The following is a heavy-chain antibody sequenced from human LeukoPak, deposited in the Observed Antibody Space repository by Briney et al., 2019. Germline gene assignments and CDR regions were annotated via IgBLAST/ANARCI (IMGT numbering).Heavy chain of an antibody. D-gene: IGHD6-19*01. CDR3: AKDRFPQWLPRKPNWFDP. J-gene: IGHJ5*02. Sequence: GGSLRLSCAASGFTLSSYDVHWVRHAPGKGLEGVAFIWYDGSNKYYADSVKGRFTISRDNSKNTLYLQMNSVRAEDTAVYYCAKDRFPQWLPRKPNWFDPWGQGTLVTVSS. CDR1: GFTLSSYD. CDR2: IWYDGSNK. V-gene: IGHV3-30*02.